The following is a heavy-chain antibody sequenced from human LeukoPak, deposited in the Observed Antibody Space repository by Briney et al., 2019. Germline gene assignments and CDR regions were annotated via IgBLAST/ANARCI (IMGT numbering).Heavy chain of an antibody. D-gene: IGHD4-17*01. CDR2: SYRSGTT. CDR3: ARGGAHHYYGYGMDV. Sequence: SETLSLTCTVSGYSIGSGYYWGWIRHPPGTGLEWSGSSYRSGTTNCTPSLKSRVTISGDTSKNQFSLKVSSVTAEDTAVYYCARGGAHHYYGYGMDVWGQGTTVTVSS. CDR1: GYSIGSGYY. V-gene: IGHV4-38-2*02. J-gene: IGHJ6*02.